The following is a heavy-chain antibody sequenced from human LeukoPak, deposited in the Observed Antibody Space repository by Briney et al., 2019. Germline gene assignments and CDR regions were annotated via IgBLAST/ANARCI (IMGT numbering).Heavy chain of an antibody. CDR3: AKDIGGSGGDYTPRYYYYGMDV. CDR1: GFTFSSYG. V-gene: IGHV3-30*18. D-gene: IGHD2-21*02. J-gene: IGHJ6*04. CDR2: ISYDGSNK. Sequence: PGGSLRLSCAASGFTFSSYGMHWVCQAQGKGLEWVAVISYDGSNKYYADSVKGRFTISRDNSKNTLYLQMNSLRAEDTAVYYCAKDIGGSGGDYTPRYYYYGMDVWGKGTTVTVSS.